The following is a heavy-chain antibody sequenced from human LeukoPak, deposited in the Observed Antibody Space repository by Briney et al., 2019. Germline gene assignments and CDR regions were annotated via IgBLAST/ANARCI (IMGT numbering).Heavy chain of an antibody. CDR1: GGSISSYY. CDR3: ARVVYKNWFGP. J-gene: IGHJ5*02. D-gene: IGHD5-24*01. Sequence: SETLSLTCTVSGGSISSYYWSWIRQPPGKGLEWIGYIYYSGSTNYNPSLKSRVTISVDTSKNQFSLKLSSVTAADTAVYYCARVVYKNWFGPWGQGTLVTVSS. V-gene: IGHV4-59*01. CDR2: IYYSGST.